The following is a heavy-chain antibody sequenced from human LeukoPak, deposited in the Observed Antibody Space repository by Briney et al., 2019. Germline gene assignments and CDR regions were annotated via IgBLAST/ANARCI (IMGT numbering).Heavy chain of an antibody. V-gene: IGHV4-4*07. CDR3: ARHLADDSSGYYFGLYYYYMDV. D-gene: IGHD3-22*01. Sequence: SETLSLTCTVSGGSISSYYWSWIRQPAGKGLEWIGRIYTSGSTNYNPSLKSRVTISVDTSKNQFSLKLSSVTAADTAVYYCARHLADDSSGYYFGLYYYYMDVWGKGTTVTISS. J-gene: IGHJ6*03. CDR1: GGSISSYY. CDR2: IYTSGST.